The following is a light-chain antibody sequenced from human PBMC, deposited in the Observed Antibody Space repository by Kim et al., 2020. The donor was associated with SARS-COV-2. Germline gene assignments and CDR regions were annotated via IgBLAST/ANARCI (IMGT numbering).Light chain of an antibody. CDR2: LAS. Sequence: GDRVTITCRASQSIGRWLAWYQQKPGRAPKFLIYLASTLQTGVPSRFSGSGSGTEFTLTISSLQPDDFATYYCQQYASHPITFGQGTRLEIK. CDR1: QSIGRW. V-gene: IGKV1-5*01. J-gene: IGKJ5*01. CDR3: QQYASHPIT.